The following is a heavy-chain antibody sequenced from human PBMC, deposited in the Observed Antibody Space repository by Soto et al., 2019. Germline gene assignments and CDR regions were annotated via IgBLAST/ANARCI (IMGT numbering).Heavy chain of an antibody. V-gene: IGHV5-10-1*01. Sequence: PGESLKISCKGSGYIFTSYWISWVRQMPGKGLEWVGRIDPSDSYTNYSPSFQGHVTISADKSISTAYLQWSSLKASDTAMYYCARLSYRLDYYYYGMNVWGQGTTVTVS. CDR2: IDPSDSYT. CDR3: ARLSYRLDYYYYGMNV. CDR1: GYIFTSYW. J-gene: IGHJ6*02.